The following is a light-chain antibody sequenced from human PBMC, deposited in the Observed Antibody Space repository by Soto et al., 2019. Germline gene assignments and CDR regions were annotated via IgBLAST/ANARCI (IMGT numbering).Light chain of an antibody. CDR1: NSDVGGYNY. CDR2: DVS. CDR3: YSYTSSSTYV. Sequence: QSALTQPASVSGSPGQSITISCTGTNSDVGGYNYVSWYQQHPAKAPKLMIYDVSNRPSGVSNRFSGSKSGNTASLTISGLQAEGEADYYCYSYTSSSTYVFGTGTKLTVL. J-gene: IGLJ1*01. V-gene: IGLV2-14*01.